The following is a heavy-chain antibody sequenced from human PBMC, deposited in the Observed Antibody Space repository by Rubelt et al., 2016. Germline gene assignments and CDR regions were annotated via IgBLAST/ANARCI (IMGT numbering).Heavy chain of an antibody. CDR1: GYTFTSYA. D-gene: IGHD6-6*01. CDR3: ARVIAAREDYNWFDP. V-gene: IGHV7-4-1*02. CDR2: INTNTGNP. J-gene: IGHJ5*02. Sequence: QVQLVQSGPELKKPGASVKVSCKASGYTFTSYAMNWVRQALGQGLEWMGWINTNTGNPTYAQGFTGRFVFSLDTSVSTAYVQISSLKAEDTAVYYCARVIAAREDYNWFDPWGQGTLVTVSS.